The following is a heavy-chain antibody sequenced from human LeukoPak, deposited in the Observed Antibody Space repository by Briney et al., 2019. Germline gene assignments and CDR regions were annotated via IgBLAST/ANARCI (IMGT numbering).Heavy chain of an antibody. CDR3: ARHGYYYDSSGNTPYYWYFDL. CDR1: GGSISSYY. Sequence: PSETLSLTCTVSGGSISSYYWSWIRQPPGKGLEWIGYIYYSGSTNYNPSLKSRVTISVDTSKNQFSLKLSSVTAADTAVYYCARHGYYYDSSGNTPYYWYFDLWGRGTLVTVSS. D-gene: IGHD3-22*01. J-gene: IGHJ2*01. CDR2: IYYSGST. V-gene: IGHV4-59*08.